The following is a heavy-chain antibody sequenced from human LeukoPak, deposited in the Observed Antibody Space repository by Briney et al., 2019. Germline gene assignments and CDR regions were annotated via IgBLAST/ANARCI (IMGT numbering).Heavy chain of an antibody. D-gene: IGHD4-17*01. Sequence: HGGSLRLSCAASGFTFSSYSMNWVRQAPGKGLEWVSSISSSSYIYYADSVKGRFTISRDNAKNSLYLQMNSLRAEDTAVYYCARERTTVTPLDYWGQGTLVTVSS. J-gene: IGHJ4*02. CDR3: ARERTTVTPLDY. CDR1: GFTFSSYS. CDR2: ISSSSYI. V-gene: IGHV3-21*01.